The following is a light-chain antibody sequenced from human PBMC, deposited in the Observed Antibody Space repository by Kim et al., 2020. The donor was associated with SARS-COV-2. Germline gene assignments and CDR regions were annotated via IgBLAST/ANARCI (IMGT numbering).Light chain of an antibody. CDR3: QSYDNGNQV. V-gene: IGLV6-57*02. J-gene: IGLJ3*02. CDR2: EDS. CDR1: SGSIARND. Sequence: NFMLTQPHSVSESPGKTITISCTGSSGSIARNDVQWYQQRPGSAPTTVIYEDSKRPSGVPDRFSSSIDTASNSASLTISGLKTEDEADYYCQSYDNGNQVFGGGTQLTVL.